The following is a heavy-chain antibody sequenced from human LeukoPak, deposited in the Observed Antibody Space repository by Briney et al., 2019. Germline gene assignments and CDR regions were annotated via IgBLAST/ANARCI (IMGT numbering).Heavy chain of an antibody. V-gene: IGHV3-23*01. CDR3: AKGLRYFDWLSPYYYMDV. J-gene: IGHJ6*03. CDR2: ISGSGGST. D-gene: IGHD3-9*01. CDR1: GFTFSSYA. Sequence: PGGSLRLSCAASGFTFSSYAMSWVRQAPGKGLEWVSGISGSGGSTYYADSVKGRFTISRDNSKNTLYLQMNSLRAEDTAVYYCAKGLRYFDWLSPYYYMDVWGKGTTVTISS.